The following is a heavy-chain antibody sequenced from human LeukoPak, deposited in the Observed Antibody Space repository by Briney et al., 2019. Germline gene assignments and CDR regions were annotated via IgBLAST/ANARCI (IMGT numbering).Heavy chain of an antibody. Sequence: SETLSLTCTVSGGSISSSSYYWGWIRQPPGKRLGWIGSIYYSGSTYYNPSLKSRVTISVDTSKNQFSLKLSSVTAADTAVYYRARWPPRLGQDYWGQGTLVTVSS. CDR2: IYYSGST. D-gene: IGHD3-16*01. CDR1: GGSISSSSYY. V-gene: IGHV4-39*01. J-gene: IGHJ4*02. CDR3: ARWPPRLGQDY.